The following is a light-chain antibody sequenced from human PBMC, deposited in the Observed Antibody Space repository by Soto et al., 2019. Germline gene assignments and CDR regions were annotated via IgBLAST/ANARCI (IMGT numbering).Light chain of an antibody. Sequence: QSALTQPPSASGSPGQSVAISCTGTSSDVGGYNYVSWYQQHPGKAPKLIIYEVVKRPSGVPDRFSGSKSGNTASLTVSGLQPEDEADYYCSSHGGSGVFGGGTQLTVL. V-gene: IGLV2-8*01. CDR1: SSDVGGYNY. CDR2: EVV. J-gene: IGLJ3*02. CDR3: SSHGGSGV.